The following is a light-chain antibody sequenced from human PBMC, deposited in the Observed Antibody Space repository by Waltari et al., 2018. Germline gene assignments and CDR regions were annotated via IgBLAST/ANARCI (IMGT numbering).Light chain of an antibody. CDR1: QSIRSW. V-gene: IGKV1-5*01. CDR3: QHYNNYS. CDR2: DAS. Sequence: DIQMTQSPSTLSASVGDRVTITCRASQSIRSWLAWYQQKPGKAPNVLIYDASTLESGVSSRFSGSGSGTEFTLTINGLQPDDFATYYCQHYNNYSFGQGTRVEIK. J-gene: IGKJ1*01.